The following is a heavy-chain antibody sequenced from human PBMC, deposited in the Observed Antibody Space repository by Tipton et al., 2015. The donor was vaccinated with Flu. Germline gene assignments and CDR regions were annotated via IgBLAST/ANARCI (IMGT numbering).Heavy chain of an antibody. J-gene: IGHJ4*02. CDR1: GFTFSDYY. Sequence: SLRLSYAASGFTFSDYYMSWIRQAPGKGLEWVSYISSSGSTIYYADSVKGRFTISRDNAKNSLYLQMNSLRAEDTAVYYCARDITSTSNFDYWGQGTLVTVSS. D-gene: IGHD1-14*01. V-gene: IGHV3-11*04. CDR2: ISSSGSTI. CDR3: ARDITSTSNFDY.